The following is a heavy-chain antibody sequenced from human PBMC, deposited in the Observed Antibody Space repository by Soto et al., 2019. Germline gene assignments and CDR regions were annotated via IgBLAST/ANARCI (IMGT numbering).Heavy chain of an antibody. D-gene: IGHD6-19*01. J-gene: IGHJ4*02. V-gene: IGHV3-23*01. Sequence: GGSLRLSCAASGSTFSSYAMSWVRQAPGKGLEWVSAISGSGGSTYYADSVKGRFTISRDNSKNTLYLQMNSLRAEDTAVYYCAKDRKGHSSGFIVWGQGTLVTVSS. CDR2: ISGSGGST. CDR3: AKDRKGHSSGFIV. CDR1: GSTFSSYA.